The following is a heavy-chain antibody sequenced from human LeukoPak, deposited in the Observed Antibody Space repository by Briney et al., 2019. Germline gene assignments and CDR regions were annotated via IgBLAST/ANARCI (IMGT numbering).Heavy chain of an antibody. V-gene: IGHV3-23*01. D-gene: IGHD6-19*01. Sequence: GGSLRLSCAASGFTFTNSAMTWVRQAPGKGLEWVSTVSGSGGNAYYADSVKGRFTISRDNSENTLYLQMNSLRAQDTAVYYCAKSLAVPGSPDYWGQGTLVTASS. CDR1: GFTFTNSA. CDR3: AKSLAVPGSPDY. J-gene: IGHJ4*02. CDR2: VSGSGGNA.